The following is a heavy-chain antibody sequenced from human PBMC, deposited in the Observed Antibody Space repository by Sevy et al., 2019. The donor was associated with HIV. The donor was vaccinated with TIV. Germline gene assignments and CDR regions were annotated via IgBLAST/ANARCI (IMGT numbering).Heavy chain of an antibody. CDR3: ARRGIQLRGSDYFYYGLDV. D-gene: IGHD1-1*01. V-gene: IGHV5-51*01. CDR1: GYSFSTYW. CDR2: IFPGDSDT. J-gene: IGHJ6*02. Sequence: GESLKISCKGSGYSFSTYWIAWVRQMSGKGLELMGLIFPGDSDTRYSPSFQGQVTISADKSIRTSYLQWNSLKASDTATYYCARRGIQLRGSDYFYYGLDVWGQGSTVTVSS.